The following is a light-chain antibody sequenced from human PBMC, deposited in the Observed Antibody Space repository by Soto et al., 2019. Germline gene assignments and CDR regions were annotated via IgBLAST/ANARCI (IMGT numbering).Light chain of an antibody. J-gene: IGLJ3*02. Sequence: QSVLTQPPSGSGTPGQRVTISCSGSSSNIEGNCVYLYQQFPGTAPRLLIYRSNQRPSGVPDRFSGSKSGTSASPAISALRSEDEADYYCTVWDGSLRGRLFGGGTQLTVL. CDR2: RSN. V-gene: IGLV1-47*01. CDR3: TVWDGSLRGRL. CDR1: SSNIEGNC.